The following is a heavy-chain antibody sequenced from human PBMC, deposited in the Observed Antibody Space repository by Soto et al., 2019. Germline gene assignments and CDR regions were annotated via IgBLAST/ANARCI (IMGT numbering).Heavy chain of an antibody. D-gene: IGHD4-17*01. CDR1: GFTFRSYD. Sequence: EVQLVESGGGLVQPGGSLRLSCAASGFTFRSYDMHWVRQATGKGLEWVSAIGTAGDTYYPGSVKGRFTISRENAKNSLYLQMNSLRAEDTAVYYCARATTVQKRKYFDLWGRGTLVTVSS. CDR3: ARATTVQKRKYFDL. V-gene: IGHV3-13*01. CDR2: IGTAGDT. J-gene: IGHJ2*01.